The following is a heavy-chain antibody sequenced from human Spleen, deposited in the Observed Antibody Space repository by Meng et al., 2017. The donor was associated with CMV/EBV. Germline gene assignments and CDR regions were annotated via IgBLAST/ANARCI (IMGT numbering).Heavy chain of an antibody. V-gene: IGHV4-30-4*08. Sequence: VRLQEPGPGLVQPSQTLSLTCTVSGGSISSGDYYWSWIRQPPGKGLEWIGYIYYSGSTYYNPSLKSRVTISVDTSKNQFSLKLSSVTAADTAVYYCARRYGASAYNWFDPWGQGTLVTVSS. D-gene: IGHD4-17*01. CDR1: GGSISSGDYY. CDR3: ARRYGASAYNWFDP. CDR2: IYYSGST. J-gene: IGHJ5*02.